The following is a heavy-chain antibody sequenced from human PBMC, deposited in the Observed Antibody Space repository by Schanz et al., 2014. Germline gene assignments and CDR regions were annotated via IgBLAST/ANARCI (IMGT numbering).Heavy chain of an antibody. D-gene: IGHD1-26*01. V-gene: IGHV4-59*08. CDR2: IYHSGSP. J-gene: IGHJ4*02. Sequence: QVQLQESGPGLVKPSETLSLTCTVSGASISFYDWNWIRQSPGKGLEWIGYIYHSGSPIYNPSLQSQVTISIDTSKNQFSLKMESVTAADTAMYFCARQGDVYRLDYWGQGTLVTVTS. CDR3: ARQGDVYRLDY. CDR1: GASISFYD.